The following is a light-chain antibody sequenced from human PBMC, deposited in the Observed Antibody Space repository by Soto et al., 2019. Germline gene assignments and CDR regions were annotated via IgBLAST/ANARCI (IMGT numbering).Light chain of an antibody. CDR3: QQYNNWPPEKT. V-gene: IGKV3D-15*01. CDR2: GAS. CDR1: QSVNSN. J-gene: IGKJ1*01. Sequence: EIVMTQSPGTLSGSPGERVILSVRAIQSVNSNLAWYQQKPGQTPRLLIYGASNRATGIPDRFSGSGSGTDFTLTISRLEPEDFAVYYCQQYNNWPPEKTFGQGTKVDIK.